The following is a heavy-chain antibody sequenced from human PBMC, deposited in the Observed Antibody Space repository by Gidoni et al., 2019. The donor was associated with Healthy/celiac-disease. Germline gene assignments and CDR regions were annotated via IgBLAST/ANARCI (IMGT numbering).Heavy chain of an antibody. Sequence: QVQLQESGPGLVKPSQTLSLTCTFSGCSISSGGYYWSWIRQHPGKGLEWIGYIYYSGSTYYNPSLKSRVTISVDTSKNQFSLKLSSVTAADTAVYYCARTSDKNWFDPWGQGTLVTVSS. CDR1: GCSISSGGYY. J-gene: IGHJ5*02. D-gene: IGHD3-9*01. V-gene: IGHV4-31*03. CDR3: ARTSDKNWFDP. CDR2: IYYSGST.